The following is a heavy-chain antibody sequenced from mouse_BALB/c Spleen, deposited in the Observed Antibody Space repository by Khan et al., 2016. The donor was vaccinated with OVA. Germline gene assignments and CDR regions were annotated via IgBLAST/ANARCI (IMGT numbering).Heavy chain of an antibody. Sequence: EVQLQEPGPSLVKPSQTLSLTCSVTGDSITSGYWNWIRKFPGNELEYMGYISSSDSTFYNTYLKSRISITRDTSKNQYYLQMNSVTTEDTATYXCARWNYMYDVFVDYWGQGTTLTVSS. D-gene: IGHD2-14*01. CDR1: GDSITSGY. V-gene: IGHV3-8*02. J-gene: IGHJ2*01. CDR3: ARWNYMYDVFVDY. CDR2: ISSSDST.